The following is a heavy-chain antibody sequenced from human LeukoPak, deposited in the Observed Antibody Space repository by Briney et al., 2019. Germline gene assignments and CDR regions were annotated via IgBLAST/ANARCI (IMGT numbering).Heavy chain of an antibody. CDR2: ISRSGTYK. V-gene: IGHV3-11*06. D-gene: IGHD3-10*01. J-gene: IGHJ4*02. CDR3: ARSTHGSGSYYSFDY. CDR1: RFTFSDYY. Sequence: GESLRLSCSASRFTFSDYYMSWIRQAPGKGREWVSYISRSGTYKNYADSVKGRFTISRDNAKDSLYLQMNSLRAEDTAVYYCARSTHGSGSYYSFDYWGQGTLVTVSS.